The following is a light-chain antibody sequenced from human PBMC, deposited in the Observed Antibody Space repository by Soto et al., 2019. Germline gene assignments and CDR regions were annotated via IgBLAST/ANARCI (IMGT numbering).Light chain of an antibody. CDR2: AAS. J-gene: IGKJ1*01. CDR3: QQTYSSPRT. CDR1: QSIRRS. Sequence: DIQMTQSPSSLSASVAYGVTITCRSSQSIRRSLNWYHQKPGKAPNLLIYAASSLQTGVPSRFNGSGSGTDFPLTISNLQPEHFEVYYCQQTYSSPRTFGQGTKVDIK. V-gene: IGKV1-39*01.